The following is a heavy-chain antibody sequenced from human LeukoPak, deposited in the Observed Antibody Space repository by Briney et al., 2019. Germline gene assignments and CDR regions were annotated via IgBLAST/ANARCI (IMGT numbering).Heavy chain of an antibody. D-gene: IGHD4/OR15-4a*01. CDR1: GGSFSGYY. Sequence: PSETLSLTCAVYGGSFSGYYWSWIRQPPGKGLEWIGEINHSGSTNYNPSLKSRVTISVDTSKNQFSLKLSSVTAADTAVYYCARERYDYGVPDYWGQGTLVTVSS. J-gene: IGHJ4*02. CDR2: INHSGST. V-gene: IGHV4-34*01. CDR3: ARERYDYGVPDY.